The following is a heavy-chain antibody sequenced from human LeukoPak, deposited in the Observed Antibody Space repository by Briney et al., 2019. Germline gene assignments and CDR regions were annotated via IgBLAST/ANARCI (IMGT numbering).Heavy chain of an antibody. Sequence: ASVKVSCQAPGYTFTGYYMHWVRQAPGQGLEWMGWINPNSGGTNYAQKFQGRVTMTRDTSISTAYMELSRLRSDDTAVYYCARGIDYYDSSGYYYWGQGTLVTVSS. D-gene: IGHD3-22*01. V-gene: IGHV1-2*02. J-gene: IGHJ4*02. CDR1: GYTFTGYY. CDR3: ARGIDYYDSSGYYY. CDR2: INPNSGGT.